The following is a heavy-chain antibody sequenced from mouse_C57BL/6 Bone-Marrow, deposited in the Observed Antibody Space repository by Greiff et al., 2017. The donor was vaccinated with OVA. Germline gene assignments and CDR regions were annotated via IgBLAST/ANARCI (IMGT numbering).Heavy chain of an antibody. CDR2: IDPSDSYT. J-gene: IGHJ4*01. D-gene: IGHD2-4*01. CDR1: GYTFTSYW. V-gene: IGHV1-69*01. CDR3: ARGHDCGGYYYAMDY. Sequence: QVQLQQPGAELVMPGASVKLSCKASGYTFTSYWMHWVKQRPGQGLEWIGEIDPSDSYTNYNQKFKGKSTLTVDKSSSTAYMQLSSLTSEDSAVYCCARGHDCGGYYYAMDYWGQGTSVTVSS.